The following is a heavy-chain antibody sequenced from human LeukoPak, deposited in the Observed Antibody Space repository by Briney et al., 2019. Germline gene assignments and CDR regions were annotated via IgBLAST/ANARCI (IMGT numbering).Heavy chain of an antibody. Sequence: SETLSLTCAVYGGTFRGYSWNWIRQPPGKGLEWIGSIYYSGSTYYNPSLKSRVTISVDTSKNQFSLKLSSVTAADTAVYYCARASTMVRGVIIIYFDYWGQGTLVTVSS. CDR1: GGTFRGYS. CDR3: ARASTMVRGVIIIYFDY. J-gene: IGHJ4*02. CDR2: IYYSGST. D-gene: IGHD3-10*01. V-gene: IGHV4-34*01.